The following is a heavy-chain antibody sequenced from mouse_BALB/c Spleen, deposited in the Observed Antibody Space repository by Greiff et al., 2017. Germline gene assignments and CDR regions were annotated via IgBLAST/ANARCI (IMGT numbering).Heavy chain of an antibody. Sequence: VQLQESGAELARPGASVKLSCKASGYTFTSYWMQWVKQRPGQGLEWIGAIYPGDGDTRYTQKFKGKATLTADKSSSTAYMQLSSLTSEDSAVYFCVCCGNYVEYLDYWGQGTTLTVSS. CDR1: GYTFTSYW. J-gene: IGHJ2*01. CDR2: IYPGDGDT. D-gene: IGHD2-1*01. V-gene: IGHV1-87*01. CDR3: VCCGNYVEYLDY.